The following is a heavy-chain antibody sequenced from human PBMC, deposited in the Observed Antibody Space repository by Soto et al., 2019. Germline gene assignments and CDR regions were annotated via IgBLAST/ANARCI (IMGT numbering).Heavy chain of an antibody. CDR3: ARGSRYSGYEGFDY. CDR2: IYYSGST. CDR1: GCSLSGSGYY. D-gene: IGHD5-12*01. V-gene: IGHV4-39*07. J-gene: IGHJ4*02. Sequence: SETLSLTCTFSGCSLSGSGYYWGWLRPPPGKGLEWIGRIYYSGSTYYNPSLKSRVTISLDTSKNQFSLKLSSVTAADTAVYYCARGSRYSGYEGFDYWGQGTRVTVSA.